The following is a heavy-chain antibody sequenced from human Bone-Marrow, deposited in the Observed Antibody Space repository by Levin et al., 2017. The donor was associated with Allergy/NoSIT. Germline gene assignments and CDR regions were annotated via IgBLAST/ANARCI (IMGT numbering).Heavy chain of an antibody. V-gene: IGHV3-74*01. J-gene: IGHJ6*02. CDR1: GFTFSSYW. CDR2: INSDGSGI. CDR3: ARTIGVAGKGSYYYYGLDV. D-gene: IGHD2-2*01. Sequence: GGSLRLSCAGSGFTFSSYWMHWVRQVPGKGLVWVSRINSDGSGITYADSVKGRFTISRENAKNMVYLEMNRLRVEDTAVYFCARTIGVAGKGSYYYYGLDVWGQGTMVTVSS.